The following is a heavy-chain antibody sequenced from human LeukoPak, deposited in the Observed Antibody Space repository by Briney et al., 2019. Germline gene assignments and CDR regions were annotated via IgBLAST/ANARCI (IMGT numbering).Heavy chain of an antibody. V-gene: IGHV4-4*02. D-gene: IGHD4-17*01. CDR2: IYHSGST. Sequence: SETLSLTCAVSGGSISSSNWWSWVRQPPGKGLEWIGEIYHSGSTYYNPSLKSRVTVSVDTSKNQFSLKLSSVTAADTAVYYCARVRDGDYGFDYWGQGTLVTVSS. CDR1: GGSISSSNW. CDR3: ARVRDGDYGFDY. J-gene: IGHJ4*02.